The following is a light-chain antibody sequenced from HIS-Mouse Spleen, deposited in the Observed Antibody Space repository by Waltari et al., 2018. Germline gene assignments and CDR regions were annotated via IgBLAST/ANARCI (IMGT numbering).Light chain of an antibody. CDR3: SSYTSSSTLV. CDR2: DVS. Sequence: QSALTQPASVSGSPGQSITIPCPGTSSDVGGYTYVSRYQQHPGKAPKLLIYDVSNRPSGVSNRFSGSKSGNTASLTISGLQAEDEADYYCSSYTSSSTLVFGGGTKLTVL. CDR1: SSDVGGYTY. J-gene: IGLJ2*01. V-gene: IGLV2-14*03.